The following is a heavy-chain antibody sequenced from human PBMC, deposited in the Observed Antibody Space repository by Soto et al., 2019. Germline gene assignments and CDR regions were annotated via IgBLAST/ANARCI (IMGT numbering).Heavy chain of an antibody. CDR2: ISAYNGNT. Sequence: QVQLVQSGAEVKKPGASVKVSCKASGYTFTSYGISWVRQAPGQGLEWMGWISAYNGNTNYAQKLQGRVTMTTDTSTSTDNMELRTLRSDDTAVYYCAAARGYYCYGMDVWGQGTTVTVSS. CDR1: GYTFTSYG. D-gene: IGHD6-6*01. V-gene: IGHV1-18*01. CDR3: AAARGYYCYGMDV. J-gene: IGHJ6*02.